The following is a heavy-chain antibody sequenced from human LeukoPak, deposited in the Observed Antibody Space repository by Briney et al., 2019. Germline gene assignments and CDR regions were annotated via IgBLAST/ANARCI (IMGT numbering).Heavy chain of an antibody. V-gene: IGHV3-23*01. CDR1: GFPFNTYA. CDR2: IRPTGTNT. J-gene: IGHJ4*02. Sequence: GGSLRLSCAASGFPFNTYAMSWVRQAPGKGLEYISVIRPTGTNTYYASSVKGRFTISRDDSRTTVYLQMSSLRAEDTAIYYCAKLAFYESSAPLRDISFWGQGTLVTVSS. D-gene: IGHD3-3*02. CDR3: AKLAFYESSAPLRDISF.